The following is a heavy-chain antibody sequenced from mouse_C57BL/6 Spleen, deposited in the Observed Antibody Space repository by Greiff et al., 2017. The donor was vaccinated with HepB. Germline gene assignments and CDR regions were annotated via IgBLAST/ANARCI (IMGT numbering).Heavy chain of an antibody. D-gene: IGHD2-10*01. Sequence: EVQLQQSGPELVKPGASVKISCKASGYTFTDYYMNWVKQSHGKSLEWIGDINPNNGGTSYNQKFKGKATLTVDKSSSTAYMELRSLTSEDSAVYYCARRALLWDYFDYWGQGTTLTVSS. CDR3: ARRALLWDYFDY. CDR2: INPNNGGT. CDR1: GYTFTDYY. J-gene: IGHJ2*01. V-gene: IGHV1-26*01.